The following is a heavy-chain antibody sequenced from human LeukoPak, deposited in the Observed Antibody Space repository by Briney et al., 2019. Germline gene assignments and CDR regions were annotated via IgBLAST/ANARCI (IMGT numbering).Heavy chain of an antibody. V-gene: IGHV4-30-4*01. CDR3: ARRLRHKPTHDAFDI. Sequence: SQTLSLTCTVSGGSISSGDYYWSWIRQPPGKGLEWIGYIYHSGSTYYNPSLKSRVTISVDTSKNQFSLKLSSVTAADTAVYYCARRLRHKPTHDAFDIWGQGTMVTVSS. D-gene: IGHD4-17*01. CDR1: GGSISSGDYY. CDR2: IYHSGST. J-gene: IGHJ3*02.